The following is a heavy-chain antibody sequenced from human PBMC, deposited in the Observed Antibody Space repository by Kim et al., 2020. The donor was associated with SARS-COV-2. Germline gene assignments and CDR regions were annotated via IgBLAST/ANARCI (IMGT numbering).Heavy chain of an antibody. V-gene: IGHV1-2*02. J-gene: IGHJ5*02. CDR3: ASKIAAANMGGNWFDP. Sequence: ASVKVSCKASGYTFTGYYMHWVRQAPGQGFEWMGWINPNSGGTNYAQKYQDRVTMTRDTSLSTAYLELSRLRSDDTGVYYCASKIAAANMGGNWFDPWGQGTLVTGS. CDR2: INPNSGGT. CDR1: GYTFTGYY. D-gene: IGHD2-21*01.